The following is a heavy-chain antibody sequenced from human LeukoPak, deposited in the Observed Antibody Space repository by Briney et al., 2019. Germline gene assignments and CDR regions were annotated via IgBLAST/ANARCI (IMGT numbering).Heavy chain of an antibody. CDR2: INHSGST. Sequence: SETLSLTCAVYGGSFSGYYWSWIRQPPGKGLEWIGEINHSGSTNYNPSLKSRVTISVDTSKNQFSLKLSSVTAADTAVYYCARGSNSGSYFFDYWGQGTLVTVSS. V-gene: IGHV4-34*01. D-gene: IGHD1-26*01. CDR1: GGSFSGYY. J-gene: IGHJ4*02. CDR3: ARGSNSGSYFFDY.